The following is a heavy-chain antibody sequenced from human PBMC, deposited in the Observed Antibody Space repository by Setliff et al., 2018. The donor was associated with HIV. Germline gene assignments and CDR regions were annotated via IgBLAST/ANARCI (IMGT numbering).Heavy chain of an antibody. Sequence: ASVKVSCKAFEYTFIDYFIHWVRQAPGQGLEWMGWISPYNGDTKILQKFRGRVTMTRDTFINTAYLEFSGLRSDDTAVYYCARQLSNSLDFWGQGALVTVSS. CDR1: EYTFIDYF. V-gene: IGHV1-2*02. CDR3: ARQLSNSLDF. J-gene: IGHJ4*02. CDR2: ISPYNGDT. D-gene: IGHD7-27*01.